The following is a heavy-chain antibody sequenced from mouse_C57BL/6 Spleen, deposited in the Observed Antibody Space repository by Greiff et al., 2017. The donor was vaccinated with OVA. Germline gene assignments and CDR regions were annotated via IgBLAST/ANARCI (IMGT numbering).Heavy chain of an antibody. CDR2: IYPGGGYT. V-gene: IGHV1-63*01. CDR1: GYTFTNYW. D-gene: IGHD2-10*02. CDR3: ARAGSMMDY. Sequence: QVQLKQSGAELVRPGTSVSMSCKASGYTFTNYWIGWAKQRPGHGLEWIGDIYPGGGYTNYNEKFKGKATLTADKSSSTAYMQFSSLTSEDSAIYYCARAGSMMDYWGQGTSVTVSA. J-gene: IGHJ4*01.